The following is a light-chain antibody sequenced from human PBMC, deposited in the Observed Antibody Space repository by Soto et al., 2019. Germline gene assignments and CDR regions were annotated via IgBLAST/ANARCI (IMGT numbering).Light chain of an antibody. J-gene: IGLJ1*01. V-gene: IGLV2-14*01. Sequence: QSALTQPASVSGSPGQSITISCTGTSSDVGGYNYVSWYQQHPGKAPKLMIYDVSNRPSGVSNRLSGSKSGNTASLTIFGLQAEDEADYYCSSYTSSSTDYVFGTGTKVTVL. CDR3: SSYTSSSTDYV. CDR2: DVS. CDR1: SSDVGGYNY.